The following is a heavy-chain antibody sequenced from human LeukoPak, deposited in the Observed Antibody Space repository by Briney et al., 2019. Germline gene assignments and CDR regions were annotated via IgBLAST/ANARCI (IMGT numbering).Heavy chain of an antibody. J-gene: IGHJ4*02. CDR2: ISAYNGNT. Sequence: ASVKVSCKASGYTFTSYGISWVRQAPGQGLEWMGWISAYNGNTNYAQKLQGRVTMTTDTSTSTAYTELRSLRSDDTAVYYCARRAGIAARYDYWGQGTLVTVSS. CDR3: ARRAGIAARYDY. CDR1: GYTFTSYG. D-gene: IGHD6-6*01. V-gene: IGHV1-18*01.